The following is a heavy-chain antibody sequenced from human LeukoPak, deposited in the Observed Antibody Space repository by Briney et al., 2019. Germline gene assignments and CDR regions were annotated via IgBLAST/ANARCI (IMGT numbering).Heavy chain of an antibody. D-gene: IGHD6-19*01. CDR1: GGTFSSYA. Sequence: AASVKVSCKASGGTFSSYAISWVRQAPGQGLEWMGGIIPIFGTANYAQKFQGRVTITADKSTCTAYMELSSLRSEDTAVYYCARAVAATTSDAFDIWGQGTMVTVSS. CDR2: IIPIFGTA. CDR3: ARAVAATTSDAFDI. J-gene: IGHJ3*02. V-gene: IGHV1-69*06.